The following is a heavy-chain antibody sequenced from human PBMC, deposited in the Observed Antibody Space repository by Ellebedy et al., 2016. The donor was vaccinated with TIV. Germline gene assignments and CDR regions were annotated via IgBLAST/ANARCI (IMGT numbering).Heavy chain of an antibody. Sequence: AASVKVSCKASGGTFSSYSMIWVRQAPGQGLEWMGWVSGYNGNTNYAQKVQGRVTMTTDTSTNTAYMELRSLTSDDTAVYFCARTSRYAYSSSCDYWGQGTLVTVSS. D-gene: IGHD6-13*01. CDR1: GGTFSSYS. CDR2: VSGYNGNT. J-gene: IGHJ4*02. V-gene: IGHV1-18*01. CDR3: ARTSRYAYSSSCDY.